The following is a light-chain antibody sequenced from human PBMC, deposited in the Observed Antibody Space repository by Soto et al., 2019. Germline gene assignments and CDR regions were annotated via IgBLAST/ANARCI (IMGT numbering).Light chain of an antibody. CDR2: SNN. V-gene: IGLV1-44*01. CDR3: AAWDNSLNAWV. Sequence: QPVLTQPPSASETPGQRVTISCSGSSSNLGSNTVNWYQQLPGTAPKLLMWSNNQRPSGVPDRFSGSKSGTSASLAISGLQSEDEADYYCAAWDNSLNAWVFGGGTQLTVL. CDR1: SSNLGSNT. J-gene: IGLJ3*02.